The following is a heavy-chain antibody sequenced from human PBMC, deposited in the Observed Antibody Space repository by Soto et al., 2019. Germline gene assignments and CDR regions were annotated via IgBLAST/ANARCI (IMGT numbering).Heavy chain of an antibody. J-gene: IGHJ6*02. CDR3: ARDAGVVAASEDYYYYGMDV. Sequence: PSETLSLTCTVSGGSVSSGSYYWSWIRQPPGKGLEWIGYIYYSGSTNYNPSLKSRVTISVDTSKNQFSLKLSSVTAADTAVYYCARDAGVVAASEDYYYYGMDVWGQGTTVTVSS. D-gene: IGHD2-15*01. CDR2: IYYSGST. V-gene: IGHV4-61*01. CDR1: GGSVSSGSYY.